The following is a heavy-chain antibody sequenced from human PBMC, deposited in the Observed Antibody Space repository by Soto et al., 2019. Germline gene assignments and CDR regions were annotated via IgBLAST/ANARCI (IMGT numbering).Heavy chain of an antibody. D-gene: IGHD2-2*01. Sequence: ASVNVSCKASGYTFTGYYMHWVRQAPGQGLEWMGWINPNSGGTNYAQKFQGWVTMTRDTSTSTAYMEMSRLRSDDTAVYYCARGNPYCSSTSCLRDYYYYYMDVWGKGTTVTVSS. V-gene: IGHV1-2*04. J-gene: IGHJ6*03. CDR1: GYTFTGYY. CDR2: INPNSGGT. CDR3: ARGNPYCSSTSCLRDYYYYYMDV.